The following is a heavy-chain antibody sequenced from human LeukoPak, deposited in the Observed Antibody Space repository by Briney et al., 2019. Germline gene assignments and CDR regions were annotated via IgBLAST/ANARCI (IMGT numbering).Heavy chain of an antibody. CDR3: ARGAGSTTSNDAFDI. D-gene: IGHD1-1*01. Sequence: PSETLSLTCTVSGGSMSNYYWNWIRQFPGKGLEWIGYIYYTGTTKYNPSLKSRVTISVDTSKNQFSLILSSVTAADTAVYSCARGAGSTTSNDAFDIWSQGTVVTVSS. J-gene: IGHJ3*02. CDR1: GGSMSNYY. CDR2: IYYTGTT. V-gene: IGHV4-59*01.